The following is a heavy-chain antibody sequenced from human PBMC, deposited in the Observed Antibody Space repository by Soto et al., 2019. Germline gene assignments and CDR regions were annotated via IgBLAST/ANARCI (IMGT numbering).Heavy chain of an antibody. D-gene: IGHD6-13*01. CDR3: ARTAAAPRWYFDL. V-gene: IGHV3-48*03. J-gene: IGHJ2*01. CDR2: ISSSGSTI. CDR1: GFTFNSYE. Sequence: GSLRLSCAASGFTFNSYEMNWVRQAPGKGLEWVSYISSSGSTIYYADSVKGRFTISRDNAKNSLYLQMNSLRAEDTAVYYCARTAAAPRWYFDLWGRGTLVTVSS.